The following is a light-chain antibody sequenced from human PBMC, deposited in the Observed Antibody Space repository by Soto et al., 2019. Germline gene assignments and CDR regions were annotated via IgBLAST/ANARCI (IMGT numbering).Light chain of an antibody. J-gene: IGKJ1*01. CDR3: KQYGSSQVV. CDR1: QSVSSSY. CDR2: GAY. V-gene: IGKV3-20*01. Sequence: EIVLTQSPGTLSLSPGERATLSCRASQSVSSSYLAWYQQKPGQAPRLLIYGAYSRATGIQDRFSGSGSGTDFTLTIRRLEPEDFAVYYCKQYGSSQVVFGQGTKVDI.